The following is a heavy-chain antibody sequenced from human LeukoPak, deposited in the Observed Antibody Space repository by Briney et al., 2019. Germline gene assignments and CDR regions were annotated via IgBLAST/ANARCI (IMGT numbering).Heavy chain of an antibody. CDR3: ARESSMDV. D-gene: IGHD6-6*01. J-gene: IGHJ6*03. CDR1: GGSISSGSYY. V-gene: IGHV4-61*02. Sequence: SETLSLTCTVSGGSISSGSYYWSWIRQPAGKGLEWIGRIYTSGSTNYNPSLKSRVTISVDTSKNQFSLKLSSVTAADTAVYYCARESSMDVWGKGTTVTISS. CDR2: IYTSGST.